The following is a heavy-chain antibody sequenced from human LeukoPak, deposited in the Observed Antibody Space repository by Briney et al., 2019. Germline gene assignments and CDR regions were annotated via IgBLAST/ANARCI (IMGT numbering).Heavy chain of an antibody. Sequence: GGSLRLSCAASGFTFSSYDMSWVRQAPGKGLEWVSTISSSDFSTYYADSVKGRFTISRDGSQNTLFLQMHSLSAEDTALYFCARDYPPYLGQGTLVTVSA. V-gene: IGHV3-23*01. CDR1: GFTFSSYD. CDR2: ISSSDFST. CDR3: ARDYPPY. J-gene: IGHJ4*02.